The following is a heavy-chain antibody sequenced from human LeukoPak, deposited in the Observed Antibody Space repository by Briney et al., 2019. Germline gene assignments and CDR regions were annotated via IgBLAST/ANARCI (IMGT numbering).Heavy chain of an antibody. CDR3: ARDDPLEMATMGGAFDI. D-gene: IGHD5-24*01. Sequence: GGSLRLSCAASGFTFSSYAMHWVRQAPGKGLEGVAGISYDGSNKYYADSVKGRFTISRDNSKNTLYLQMNSLRAEDTAVYYCARDDPLEMATMGGAFDIWGQGTMVTVSS. CDR2: ISYDGSNK. CDR1: GFTFSSYA. V-gene: IGHV3-30*04. J-gene: IGHJ3*02.